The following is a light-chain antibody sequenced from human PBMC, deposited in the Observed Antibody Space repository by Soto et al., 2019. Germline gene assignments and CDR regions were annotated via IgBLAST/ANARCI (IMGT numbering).Light chain of an antibody. CDR2: GNS. J-gene: IGLJ1*01. CDR1: SSNTGAGYD. CDR3: QSYDNSLSGSYV. Sequence: QSVLAQPPSVSVAPGQRVTISCTGSSSNTGAGYDVHWYQQLPGTAPKLLIYGNSNRPSGVPDRFSGSKSGTSASLAITGLQAEDEADYYCQSYDNSLSGSYVFGTGTKVTVL. V-gene: IGLV1-40*01.